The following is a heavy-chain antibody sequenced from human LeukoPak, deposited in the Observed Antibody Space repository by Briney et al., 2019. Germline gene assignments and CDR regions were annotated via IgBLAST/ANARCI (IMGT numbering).Heavy chain of an antibody. V-gene: IGHV4-34*01. Sequence: SETLSLTCAVYGGSFSGYYWSWIRQPPGKGLEWIGEINHSGSTNYNPSLKSRVTISVDTSKNQFSLKLSSVTAADTAVFYCASNDYGDYGAFDIWGQGTMVTVSS. J-gene: IGHJ3*02. CDR2: INHSGST. CDR3: ASNDYGDYGAFDI. D-gene: IGHD4-17*01. CDR1: GGSFSGYY.